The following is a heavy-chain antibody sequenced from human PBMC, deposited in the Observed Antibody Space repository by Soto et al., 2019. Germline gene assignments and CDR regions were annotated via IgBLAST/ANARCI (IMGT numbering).Heavy chain of an antibody. D-gene: IGHD5-18*01. V-gene: IGHV1-69*13. CDR3: ATAVDTAMVTQTKYYYYYYGMDV. J-gene: IGHJ6*02. Sequence: GASVKVSCTASGCTFSSYAISWVRQAPGQGLEWMGGIIPIFGTANYAQKFQGRVTITADESTSTAYMELSSLRSEDTAVYYCATAVDTAMVTQTKYYYYYYGMDVWGQGTTVTVSS. CDR2: IIPIFGTA. CDR1: GCTFSSYA.